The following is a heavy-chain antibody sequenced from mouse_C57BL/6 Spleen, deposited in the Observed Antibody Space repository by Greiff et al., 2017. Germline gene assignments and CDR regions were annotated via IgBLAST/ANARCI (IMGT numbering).Heavy chain of an antibody. Sequence: QVQLQQPGAELVRPGSSVKLSCKASGYTFTSYLMHWVKQRPIQGLERIGNIDPSDSETHYNQKFKDKATLTVDKSSSTAYMQLCSLTSEESAVYSCAREGGLGGGPYGNYFEDWGQGTTLTVSA. CDR1: GYTFTSYL. CDR3: AREGGLGGGPYGNYFED. D-gene: IGHD3-1*01. V-gene: IGHV1-52*01. J-gene: IGHJ2*01. CDR2: IDPSDSET.